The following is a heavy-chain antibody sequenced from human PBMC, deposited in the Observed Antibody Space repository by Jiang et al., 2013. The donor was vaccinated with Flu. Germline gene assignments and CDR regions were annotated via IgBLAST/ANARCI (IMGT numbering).Heavy chain of an antibody. J-gene: IGHJ5*01. V-gene: IGHV4-61*02. CDR3: ARVSSTWFDF. CDR1: GDSISSGSYF. D-gene: IGHD6-13*01. CDR2: IYTSGST. Sequence: GSGLVKPSQTLSLTCTVSGDSISSGSYFWSWIRQPAGKGLEWIGRIYTSGSTNYSPSLRGRLTISLDTSQNQFSLKLTSVTAADTAVYYCARVSSTWFDFWGQGTLVTVSS.